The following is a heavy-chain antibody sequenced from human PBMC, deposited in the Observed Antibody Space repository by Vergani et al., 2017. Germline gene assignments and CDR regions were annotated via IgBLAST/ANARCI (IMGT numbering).Heavy chain of an antibody. J-gene: IGHJ6*03. CDR1: GGTFSNYA. CDR3: ARCGSDYMDV. D-gene: IGHD2-21*01. CDR2: VITIFGTA. V-gene: IGHV1-69*01. Sequence: QVQLVQSGAEVKKPGSSVKVSCKASGGTFSNYAFSWVRQAPGQGLEWMGGVITIFGTANYAQKFQGRVTITADESTSTAYMELSSLRSEDTAAYFCARCGSDYMDVWGKGTTVTVSS.